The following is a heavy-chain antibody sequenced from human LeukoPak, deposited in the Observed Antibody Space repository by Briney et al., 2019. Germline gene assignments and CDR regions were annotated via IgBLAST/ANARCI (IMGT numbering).Heavy chain of an antibody. D-gene: IGHD3-10*02. Sequence: GGSLRLSCAAPGFTFSTYDLQWVGQAPGNGLEWVSFISYTSHKYYPDSVKGRFTISRDNAKNSLYVQMNSLRAEDTAVYYCAELGITMIGGVWGKGTTVTISS. CDR2: ISYTSHK. CDR1: GFTFSTYD. J-gene: IGHJ6*04. CDR3: AELGITMIGGV. V-gene: IGHV3-30*02.